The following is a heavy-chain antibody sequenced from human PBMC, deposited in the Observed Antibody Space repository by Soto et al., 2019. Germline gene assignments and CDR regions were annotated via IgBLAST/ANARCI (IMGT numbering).Heavy chain of an antibody. J-gene: IGHJ6*02. V-gene: IGHV3-23*01. CDR3: AKRSAAGTHNYYYYGMDV. CDR1: GFPFNNYA. D-gene: IGHD6-13*01. Sequence: PGGSLRLSCAASGFPFNNYAMSWVRQAPGKGLEWVSAIRGSDESTYYADSVKGRFTISRDNSKNTLYLQMNSLRAEDTAVYYCAKRSAAGTHNYYYYGMDVWGQGTTVTVSS. CDR2: IRGSDEST.